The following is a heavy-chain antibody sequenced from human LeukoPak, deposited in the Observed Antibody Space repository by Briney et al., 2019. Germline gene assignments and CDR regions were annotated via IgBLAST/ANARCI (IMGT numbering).Heavy chain of an antibody. J-gene: IGHJ4*02. Sequence: GGSLRLSCAASVFTFSDYYMSWIRQAPGKGLEWVSYISGTSSYTNYADSVEGRFTVSRDNAKNSLFLQMNSLRAEDAAVYYCARGGSTWSYVDYWGQGTLVTVSS. V-gene: IGHV3-11*05. CDR3: ARGGSTWSYVDY. CDR2: ISGTSSYT. CDR1: VFTFSDYY. D-gene: IGHD6-13*01.